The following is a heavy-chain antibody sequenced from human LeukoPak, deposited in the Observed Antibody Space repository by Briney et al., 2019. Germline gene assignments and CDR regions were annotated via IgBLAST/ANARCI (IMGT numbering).Heavy chain of an antibody. CDR2: IIPIFGTA. V-gene: IGHV1-69*13. D-gene: IGHD3-22*01. Sequence: GASVTVSCTASGYTFTSYGISWVRQAPGQGLEWMGGIIPIFGTANYAQKFTITADESTSTAYMELSSLRSEDTAVYYCARARPSIVVVTPIADAFDIWGQGTMVTVSS. J-gene: IGHJ3*02. CDR3: ARARPSIVVVTPIADAFDI. CDR1: GYTFTSYG.